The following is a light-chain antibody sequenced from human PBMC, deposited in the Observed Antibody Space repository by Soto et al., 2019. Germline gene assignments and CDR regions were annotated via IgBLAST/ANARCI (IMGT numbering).Light chain of an antibody. Sequence: EVVMRQSPATLSVSSGEGATLSCRASQGIGDTLAWYLQKPGQAPRLLIFGASARPTGIPARISGSGSGTEFTLTISSLRSEDFAVYFCQQYYNWPRTFGQGTKVDIK. J-gene: IGKJ1*01. V-gene: IGKV3-15*01. CDR3: QQYYNWPRT. CDR1: QGIGDT. CDR2: GAS.